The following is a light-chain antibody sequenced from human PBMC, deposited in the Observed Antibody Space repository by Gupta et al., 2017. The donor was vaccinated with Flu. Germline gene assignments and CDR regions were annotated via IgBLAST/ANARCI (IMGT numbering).Light chain of an antibody. Sequence: SYELTQPPSVSVSSGQTASLTCSGDKLGDKYACWYQQKPGPSPVLVIYQDSKRPAGIPERFSGSNAGNTATLTISGTQAMDEADYYCQAWDSSTAVFGGGTKLTVL. V-gene: IGLV3-1*01. CDR3: QAWDSSTAV. CDR1: KLGDKY. J-gene: IGLJ2*01. CDR2: QDS.